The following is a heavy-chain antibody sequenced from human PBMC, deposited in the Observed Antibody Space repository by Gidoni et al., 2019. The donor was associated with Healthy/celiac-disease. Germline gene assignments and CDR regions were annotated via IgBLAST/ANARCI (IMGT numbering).Heavy chain of an antibody. CDR3: AKDLPYYYGSGSYS. CDR2: ISYDGSNK. V-gene: IGHV3-30*18. J-gene: IGHJ4*02. D-gene: IGHD3-10*01. CDR1: GLTFRSYD. Sequence: QVQLVESGGGVVQPGRSLRLPCAASGLTFRSYDMHWVRQAPGKGLGLVAVISYDGSNKYYADSVKGRFTISRDNSKNTLYLQMNSLRAEDTAVYYCAKDLPYYYGSGSYSWGQGTLVTVSS.